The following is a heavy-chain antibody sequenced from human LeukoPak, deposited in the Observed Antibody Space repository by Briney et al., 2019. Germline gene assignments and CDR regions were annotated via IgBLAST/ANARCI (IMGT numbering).Heavy chain of an antibody. J-gene: IGHJ4*02. CDR3: AREAPGKSGALLEY. CDR1: GFTFSSYS. Sequence: PGGSLRLSCAASGFTFSSYSMNWVRQAPGKGLEWVSSISSIGSYIYYADSVKGRFTISRDNAKNSLYLQMNSLRAEDTAVYYCAREAPGKSGALLEYWGQGTLVTVSS. CDR2: ISSIGSYI. V-gene: IGHV3-21*06. D-gene: IGHD3-10*01.